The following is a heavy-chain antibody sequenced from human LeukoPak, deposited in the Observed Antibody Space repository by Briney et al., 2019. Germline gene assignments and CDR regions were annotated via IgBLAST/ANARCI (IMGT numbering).Heavy chain of an antibody. Sequence: SGTLTLTCNVSGVSIRTSTYYWNWIRQSPGKGLEWIGCVSDSGTTKYNPSLKSRVTISVDTSKNHFSLILMSVTAADTAVYYCERGYYEPFQPWGQGTLVTVSS. J-gene: IGHJ4*02. V-gene: IGHV4-61*03. CDR1: GVSIRTSTYY. D-gene: IGHD3-22*01. CDR3: ERGYYEPFQP. CDR2: VSDSGTT.